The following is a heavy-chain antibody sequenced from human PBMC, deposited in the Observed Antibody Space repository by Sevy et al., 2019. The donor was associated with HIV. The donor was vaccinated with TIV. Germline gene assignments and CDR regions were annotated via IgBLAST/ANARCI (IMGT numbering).Heavy chain of an antibody. D-gene: IGHD5-12*01. CDR2: IPYDGSNK. J-gene: IGHJ6*02. CDR1: GFTFSDYG. CDR3: AKDQRWLQSYYYYGMDV. Sequence: GGSLRLSCAASGFTFSDYGMHWVRQAPGKGLEWVVVIPYDGSNKYYADSVKGRFTISRDNSKNTLYLQMNSLRAEDTAVYYCAKDQRWLQSYYYYGMDVWGQGTTVTVSS. V-gene: IGHV3-30*18.